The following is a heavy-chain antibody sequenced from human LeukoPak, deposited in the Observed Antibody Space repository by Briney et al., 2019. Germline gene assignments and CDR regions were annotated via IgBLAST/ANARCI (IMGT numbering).Heavy chain of an antibody. Sequence: GGSLTLSCAASGFAFSSYWMHWVRQAPGKGLVWVSRINSDGSGTSYADSVKGRFTISRDNAKNTLYLQMNSLRAEDTAVYYCAKLGSVFWDGYWGQGTLVTVSS. CDR3: AKLGSVFWDGY. V-gene: IGHV3-74*01. J-gene: IGHJ4*02. CDR2: INSDGSGT. CDR1: GFAFSSYW. D-gene: IGHD2-15*01.